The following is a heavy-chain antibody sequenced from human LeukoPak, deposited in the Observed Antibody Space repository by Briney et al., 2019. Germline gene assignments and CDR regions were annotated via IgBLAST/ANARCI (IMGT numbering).Heavy chain of an antibody. CDR3: AKRITEAAGIYFDS. CDR2: IYGGGTNT. Sequence: GGSLRLSCAGSGFSFSSFAMTWVRQAPGKGLEWVSTIYGGGTNTFYADSVKGRFTISRDDFKDMQFLEMDSLRPEDTAVYFCAKRITEAAGIYFDSWGRGTLVTVSS. V-gene: IGHV3-23*01. D-gene: IGHD6-19*01. J-gene: IGHJ4*02. CDR1: GFSFSSFA.